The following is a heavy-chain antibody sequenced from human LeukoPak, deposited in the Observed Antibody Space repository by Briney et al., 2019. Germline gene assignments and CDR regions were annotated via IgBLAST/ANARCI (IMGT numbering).Heavy chain of an antibody. D-gene: IGHD5-24*01. CDR2: ISYDGSNK. CDR3: AKDGDGYYFDY. J-gene: IGHJ4*02. V-gene: IGHV3-30*18. Sequence: GGSLRLSCAASGSTFSSYGMSWVRQAPGKGLEWVAVISYDGSNKYYADSVKGRFTISRDNSKNTLYLQMNSLRAEDTAVYYCAKDGDGYYFDYWGQGTLVTVSS. CDR1: GSTFSSYG.